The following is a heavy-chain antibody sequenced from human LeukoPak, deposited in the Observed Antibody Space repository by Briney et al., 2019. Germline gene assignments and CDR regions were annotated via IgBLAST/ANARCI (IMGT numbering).Heavy chain of an antibody. CDR2: INHIAST. V-gene: IGHV4-34*01. CDR3: ARVYSYGFSNIDY. D-gene: IGHD5-18*01. Sequence: SETLSLTCAVHGESLSNYYWSWIRQPPGKGLEWIGEINHIASTNYNPSLKSRVTMSVATSKNQFSLKLASVTAADTAVYYCARVYSYGFSNIDYWGQGTLVTVSS. CDR1: GESLSNYY. J-gene: IGHJ4*02.